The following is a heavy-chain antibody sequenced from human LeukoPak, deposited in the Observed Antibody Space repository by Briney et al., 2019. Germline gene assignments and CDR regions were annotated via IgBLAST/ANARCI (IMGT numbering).Heavy chain of an antibody. CDR1: GYIFTNYW. CDR2: IYPGDSDT. J-gene: IGHJ4*02. V-gene: IGHV5-51*01. CDR3: ATRYSSGYYPYYFDY. Sequence: GDSLKISCQGSGYIFTNYWIGWVRQMPGKGLEWMGIIYPGDSDTRYSPSFQGQVTISADKSISTAHLQWSSLKASDTAMYYCATRYSSGYYPYYFDYWGQGTLVTVSS. D-gene: IGHD3-22*01.